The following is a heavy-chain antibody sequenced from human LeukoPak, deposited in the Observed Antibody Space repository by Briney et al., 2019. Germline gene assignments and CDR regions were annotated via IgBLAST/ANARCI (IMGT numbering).Heavy chain of an antibody. J-gene: IGHJ4*02. V-gene: IGHV1-69*05. Sequence: ASVKVSCKASGGTLSSYAINWVRQAPGNGLERNEGTVPIFGTANSAPKFQGRVAITTDESTSTAYMELSSLRSEDTAVYYCARVFARSGEIGGSYYYYWGQGTLVTVSS. D-gene: IGHD1-26*01. CDR2: TVPIFGTA. CDR1: GGTLSSYA. CDR3: ARVFARSGEIGGSYYYY.